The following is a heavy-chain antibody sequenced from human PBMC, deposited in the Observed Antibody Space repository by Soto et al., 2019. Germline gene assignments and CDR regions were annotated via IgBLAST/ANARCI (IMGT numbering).Heavy chain of an antibody. V-gene: IGHV4-31*03. D-gene: IGHD3-3*01. J-gene: IGHJ3*02. CDR1: GGSISSGGYY. CDR3: ARDRVTIFGVGTEFDI. CDR2: IYYSGST. Sequence: SETLSLTGTVSGGSISSGGYYWSWIRQHPGKGLEWIGYIYYSGSTYYNPSLKSRVTISVDTSKNQFSLKLSSVTAADTAVYYCARDRVTIFGVGTEFDIWGQGTMVTVSS.